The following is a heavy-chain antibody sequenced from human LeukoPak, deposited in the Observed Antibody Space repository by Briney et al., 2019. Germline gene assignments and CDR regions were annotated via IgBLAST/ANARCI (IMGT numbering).Heavy chain of an antibody. Sequence: GGSLKLSCAASGFPFSSYDMTWVRQAPGKGLEWVSSISGSGSSTYYADSMKGRFTISRDNSKNTLFLQMNSLRAEDTAVYYCAKERLVATIDYWGQGTLVTVSS. CDR3: AKERLVATIDY. D-gene: IGHD5-12*01. V-gene: IGHV3-23*01. J-gene: IGHJ4*02. CDR2: ISGSGSST. CDR1: GFPFSSYD.